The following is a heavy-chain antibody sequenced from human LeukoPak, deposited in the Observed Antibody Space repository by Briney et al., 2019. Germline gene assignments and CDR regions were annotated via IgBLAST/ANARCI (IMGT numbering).Heavy chain of an antibody. CDR2: IIPILGLA. J-gene: IGHJ4*02. CDR3: ARDLGVGATIKCGF. D-gene: IGHD1-26*01. CDR1: GGTFSSSV. V-gene: IGHV1-69*04. Sequence: SVKVSCKASGGTFSSSVISWVRQAPGQGLEWMGRIIPILGLANYAQKFQGNVPITADKSPSTAYMELSSLRSEDTAVYYCARDLGVGATIKCGFWGQGTLVTVSS.